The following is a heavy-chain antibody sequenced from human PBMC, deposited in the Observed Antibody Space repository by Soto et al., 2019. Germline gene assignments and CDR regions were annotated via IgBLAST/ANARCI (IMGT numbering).Heavy chain of an antibody. CDR3: ARDSAFSLAAGGSGDY. D-gene: IGHD2-15*01. Sequence: QVQLVQSGAEVKKPGASVKVSCKASGYTFTNYGISWVRQAPGQGLEWMGWISAYNGNTDYAQKLQGRVTMTADTYTRTAYMELRSLRSDDTAVYYCARDSAFSLAAGGSGDYWGQGPLVTVSS. V-gene: IGHV1-18*01. J-gene: IGHJ4*02. CDR1: GYTFTNYG. CDR2: ISAYNGNT.